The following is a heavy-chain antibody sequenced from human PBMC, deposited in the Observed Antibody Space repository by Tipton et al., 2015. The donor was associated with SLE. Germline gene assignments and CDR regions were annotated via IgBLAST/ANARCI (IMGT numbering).Heavy chain of an antibody. J-gene: IGHJ4*02. D-gene: IGHD3-16*01. CDR1: GGSVSSSSKY. CDR2: IFYSGST. V-gene: IGHV4-39*07. CDR3: ARQGKGGFDY. Sequence: TLSLTCTVSGGSVSSSSKYWAWIRQPPGKGLEWIGTIFYSGSTYYNPSLKSRVTISVDTSKNQFSLRLSSVTAADTAVYFCARQGKGGFDYWGQGTLVTVSS.